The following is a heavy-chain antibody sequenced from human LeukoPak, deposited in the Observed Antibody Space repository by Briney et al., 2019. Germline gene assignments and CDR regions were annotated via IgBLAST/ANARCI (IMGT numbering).Heavy chain of an antibody. Sequence: GGSLRLSCAASEFTFSSYAMSWVRQAPGKGLEWVSAISGSGGTTYYTDSVKGRFTISRDNSKNTLYLQMNSLRAEDTAVYSCAKEFRSSWYYYFDYWGQGTLVTVST. J-gene: IGHJ4*02. CDR2: ISGSGGTT. CDR1: EFTFSSYA. D-gene: IGHD6-13*01. CDR3: AKEFRSSWYYYFDY. V-gene: IGHV3-23*01.